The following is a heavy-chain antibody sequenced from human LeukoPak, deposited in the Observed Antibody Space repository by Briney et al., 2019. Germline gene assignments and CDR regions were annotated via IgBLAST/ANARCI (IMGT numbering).Heavy chain of an antibody. CDR3: AKGVFYDSSGYYYGGAAFDI. Sequence: QPGRSLRLSCAASGFTFSSYGMHWVRQAPGKGLEWVAVIWYDGGNKYYADSVKGRFTISRDNSKNTLYLQMNSLRAEDTAVYYCAKGVFYDSSGYYYGGAAFDIWGQGTMVTVSS. V-gene: IGHV3-33*06. D-gene: IGHD3-22*01. CDR2: IWYDGGNK. CDR1: GFTFSSYG. J-gene: IGHJ3*02.